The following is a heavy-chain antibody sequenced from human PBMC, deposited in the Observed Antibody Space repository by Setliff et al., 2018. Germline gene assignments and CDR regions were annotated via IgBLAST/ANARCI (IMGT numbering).Heavy chain of an antibody. D-gene: IGHD3-10*01. CDR3: VRDRYGRNSDGSGVYNWFDS. J-gene: IGHJ5*01. CDR1: GASISSGSHY. CDR2: VYSTGST. Sequence: PSETLYLTCNVSGASISSGSHYWSWNRQSAGEKPTWIGHVYSTGSTNYNPSFESRVSISVDKSNNQFSLKMTSVTAADTAMYYCVRDRYGRNSDGSGVYNWFDSWGQGILVTVSS. V-gene: IGHV4-61*09.